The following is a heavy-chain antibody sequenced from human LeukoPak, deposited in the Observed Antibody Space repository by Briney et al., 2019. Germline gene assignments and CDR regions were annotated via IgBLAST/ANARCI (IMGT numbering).Heavy chain of an antibody. CDR2: ISSSGSSI. Sequence: GGSLRLSCAASGFTFSSYEMNWVRQAPGKGLEWISYISSSGSSISYADSVKGRSTISRDNAKNSLNLQMNSLRAEDTAVYYCARDRLFGNLPDYWGQGTLVTVSS. V-gene: IGHV3-48*03. CDR1: GFTFSSYE. D-gene: IGHD1-7*01. CDR3: ARDRLFGNLPDY. J-gene: IGHJ4*02.